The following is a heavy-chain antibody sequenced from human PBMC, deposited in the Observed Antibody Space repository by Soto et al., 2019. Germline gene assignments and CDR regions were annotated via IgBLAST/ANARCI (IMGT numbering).Heavy chain of an antibody. CDR1: GGSFSGYY. Sequence: SETVSLTCAVYGGSFSGYYWSWIRQPPGKGLEWIGEINHSGSTNYNPSLKSRVTISVDTSKNQFSLKLSSVTAADTAVYYCARLRGSIENPDYYYYGMDVWGQGTTVTDS. D-gene: IGHD3-16*02. CDR3: ARLRGSIENPDYYYYGMDV. J-gene: IGHJ6*02. V-gene: IGHV4-34*01. CDR2: INHSGST.